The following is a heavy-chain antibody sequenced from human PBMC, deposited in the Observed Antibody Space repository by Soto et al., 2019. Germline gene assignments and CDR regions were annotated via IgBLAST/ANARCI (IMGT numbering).Heavy chain of an antibody. CDR1: GGSISSGGNY. CDR3: ARDSTVTTTLLDV. Sequence: SETLSLTCTVSGGSISSGGNYWSWIRQHPGKGLEWIGYIYYSGSTYYNPSLKSRVTISVDTSKNQFSLKLTSVTAADTAVYYCARDSTVTTTLLDVWGQGTTVTVSS. D-gene: IGHD4-17*01. V-gene: IGHV4-31*03. J-gene: IGHJ6*02. CDR2: IYYSGST.